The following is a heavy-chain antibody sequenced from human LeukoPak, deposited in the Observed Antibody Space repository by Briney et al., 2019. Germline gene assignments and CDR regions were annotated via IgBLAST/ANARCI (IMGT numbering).Heavy chain of an antibody. D-gene: IGHD3-10*01. CDR2: INHSGST. V-gene: IGHV4-34*01. CDR1: GGSFSGYY. CDR3: ARTGITMVRGVIITHDY. Sequence: SETLSLTCAVYGGSFSGYYWSWIRQPPGKGLEWIGEINHSGSTNYNPSLKSRVTISVDTSKNQFSLKLSSVTAADTAVYYCARTGITMVRGVIITHDYWGQGTLVTVPS. J-gene: IGHJ4*02.